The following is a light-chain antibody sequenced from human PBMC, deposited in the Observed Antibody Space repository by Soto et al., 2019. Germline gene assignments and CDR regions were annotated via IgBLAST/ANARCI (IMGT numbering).Light chain of an antibody. Sequence: QSVPTHPPAAPGPPGPPATIPCPPTSSHVGAYNYVSWYQQPPGRAPKRLIFEVNKRPSGVPDRFSGSKSGNTASLTVSGLQAEDEADYYCSSYAGGNNFVFGTGTKATVL. CDR1: SSHVGAYNY. CDR3: SSYAGGNNFV. J-gene: IGLJ1*01. V-gene: IGLV2-8*01. CDR2: EVN.